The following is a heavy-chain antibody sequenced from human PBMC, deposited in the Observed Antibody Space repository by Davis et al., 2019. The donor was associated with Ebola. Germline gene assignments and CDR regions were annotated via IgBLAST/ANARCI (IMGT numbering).Heavy chain of an antibody. CDR3: ARVTAVAGVSYYYYGMDV. CDR2: ISSSGSTI. V-gene: IGHV3-11*01. Sequence: PGGSLRLSCAASGFTFSDYYMSWIRQAPGKGLEWVSYISSSGSTIYYADSVKGRFTISRDNAKNSLYLQMNSLRAEDTAVYYCARVTAVAGVSYYYYGMDVWGQGTTVTVSS. CDR1: GFTFSDYY. D-gene: IGHD6-19*01. J-gene: IGHJ6*02.